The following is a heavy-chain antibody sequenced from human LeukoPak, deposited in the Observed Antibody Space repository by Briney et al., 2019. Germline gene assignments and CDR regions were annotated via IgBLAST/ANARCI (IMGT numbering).Heavy chain of an antibody. D-gene: IGHD6-19*01. CDR2: INHSGST. CDR1: GYSISSGYY. Sequence: ETSETLSFTCTVSGYSISSGYYWGWIRQPPGKGLEWIGEINHSGSTTYNPSLKSRVTISVDTSKNQFSLKLSSVTAADTAVYYCASSGWYRGYWGQGTLVTVSS. J-gene: IGHJ4*02. CDR3: ASSGWYRGY. V-gene: IGHV4-38-2*02.